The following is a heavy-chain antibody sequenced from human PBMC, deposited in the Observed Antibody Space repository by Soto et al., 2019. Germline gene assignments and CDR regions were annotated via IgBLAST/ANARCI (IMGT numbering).Heavy chain of an antibody. J-gene: IGHJ4*02. V-gene: IGHV3-23*01. D-gene: IGHD3-3*01. Sequence: PGGSLRLSCAASGFTFSSYAMSWVRQAPGKGLEWVSAISGSGGSTYYADSVKGRFTISRDNSKNTLYLQMNSLRAEDTAVYYCAKARRDGYYDFWSGPYYFDYWGQGTLVTVSS. CDR2: ISGSGGST. CDR3: AKARRDGYYDFWSGPYYFDY. CDR1: GFTFSSYA.